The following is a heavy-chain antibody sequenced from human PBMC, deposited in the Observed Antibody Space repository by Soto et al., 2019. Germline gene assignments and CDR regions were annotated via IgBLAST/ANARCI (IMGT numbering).Heavy chain of an antibody. Sequence: EVQLLESGGGLVQPGGSLRLSCAASGFTFTTHAMNWVRQAPGKGLEWVSSISGSDGTTDYADSVKGRFTISRDNSKNTLYLQMNSLRAEDTAVYYCAKGLGEFSYYGMDVWGQGTTVTVSS. J-gene: IGHJ6*02. D-gene: IGHD3-10*01. CDR1: GFTFTTHA. V-gene: IGHV3-23*01. CDR2: ISGSDGTT. CDR3: AKGLGEFSYYGMDV.